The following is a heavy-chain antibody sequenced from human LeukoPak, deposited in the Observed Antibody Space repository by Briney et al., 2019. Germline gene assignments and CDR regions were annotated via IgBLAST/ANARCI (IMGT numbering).Heavy chain of an antibody. J-gene: IGHJ5*02. V-gene: IGHV4-59*01. CDR3: ARGPTGQHDP. Sequence: PSETLSLTCSVSGDSISSYYWSWIRQSPGKGLEWIGYVHYSGSSNNNPSLKSRVTMSVDTSKNQFSLKLSSLTAADTAVYYCARGPTGQHDPWGQGTLVTVSS. CDR1: GDSISSYY. CDR2: VHYSGSS. D-gene: IGHD6-13*01.